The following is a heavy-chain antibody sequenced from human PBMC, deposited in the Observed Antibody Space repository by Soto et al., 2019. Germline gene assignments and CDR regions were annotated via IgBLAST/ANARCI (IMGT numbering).Heavy chain of an antibody. V-gene: IGHV4-31*03. CDR3: ARSYYDFWSGYSHSQNWFDP. CDR2: IYYSGST. D-gene: IGHD3-3*01. CDR1: GGSISSGGYY. Sequence: SETLSLTCTVSGGSISSGGYYWSWIRQHPGKGLEWIGYIYYSGSTYYNPSLKSRVTISVDTSKNQFSLKLSSVTAADTAVYYCARSYYDFWSGYSHSQNWFDPWGQGTLVTVSS. J-gene: IGHJ5*02.